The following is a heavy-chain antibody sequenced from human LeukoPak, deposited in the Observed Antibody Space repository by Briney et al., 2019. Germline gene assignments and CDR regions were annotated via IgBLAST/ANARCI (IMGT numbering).Heavy chain of an antibody. Sequence: SETLSLTCTVSGGSISSYYWSWIRQPPGKGLEWIGYIYTSGSTNYNPSLKSRVTISVDTSKNQFSLKLSSVTAADTAVYYCARSLMDEAAAWGQGTLVTVSS. D-gene: IGHD6-13*01. J-gene: IGHJ4*02. CDR2: IYTSGST. CDR3: ARSLMDEAAA. V-gene: IGHV4-4*09. CDR1: GGSISSYY.